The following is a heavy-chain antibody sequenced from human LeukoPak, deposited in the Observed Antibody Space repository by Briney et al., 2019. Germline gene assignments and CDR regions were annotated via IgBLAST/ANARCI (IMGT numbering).Heavy chain of an antibody. J-gene: IGHJ6*03. CDR1: GFTFSSYG. CDR3: ARDVTDYASYMDV. CDR2: IRYDGSNK. V-gene: IGHV3-30*02. Sequence: GGSLRLSCAASGFTFSSYGMHWVRQAPGKGLEWVAFIRYDGSNKYYADSVKGRFTISRDNAKNSLYLQMNSLRAEDTAVYYCARDVTDYASYMDVWGKGTTVTVSS. D-gene: IGHD2/OR15-2a*01.